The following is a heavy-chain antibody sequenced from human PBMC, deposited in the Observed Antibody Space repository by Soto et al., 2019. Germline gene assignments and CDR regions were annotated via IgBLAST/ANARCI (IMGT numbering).Heavy chain of an antibody. V-gene: IGHV3-15*07. CDR3: TTLTGTNRYSYYGMDV. J-gene: IGHJ6*02. CDR1: GFTFSNTW. D-gene: IGHD1-20*01. CDR2: IKSKNDGGTT. Sequence: EVQVVESGGDLVMPGGSLRLSCAASGFTFSNTWMNWVRQAPGKGLEWVGRIKSKNDGGTTDFGAPVKGRFTMSTDDSEXXLYLEMNSLKIEDTAVYFCTTLTGTNRYSYYGMDVWGLGTTVTVSS.